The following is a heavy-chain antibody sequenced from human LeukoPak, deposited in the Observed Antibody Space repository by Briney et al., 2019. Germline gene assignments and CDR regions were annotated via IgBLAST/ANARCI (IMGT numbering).Heavy chain of an antibody. CDR1: GFTFSNYW. D-gene: IGHD3-22*01. Sequence: GGSLRLSCAASGFTFSNYWMHWVRQAPGKGLVWVSGISDSGSTAFYADSVKGRFTSSRDNPKSTLYLQMNSLRAEDTAVYYCAKEVNYYDSSGPLDYWGQGTLVTVSS. J-gene: IGHJ4*02. V-gene: IGHV3-23*01. CDR2: ISDSGSTA. CDR3: AKEVNYYDSSGPLDY.